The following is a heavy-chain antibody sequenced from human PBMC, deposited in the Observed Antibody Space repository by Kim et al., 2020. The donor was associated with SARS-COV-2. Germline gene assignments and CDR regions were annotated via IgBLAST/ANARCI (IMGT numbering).Heavy chain of an antibody. D-gene: IGHD2-15*01. V-gene: IGHV3-23*01. CDR2: ISGSGGST. Sequence: GGSLRLSCAASGFTFSSYAMSWVRQAPGKGLDWVSAISGSGGSTYYAGSVKGRFTISRDDSKSTLYLQMNSLRAEDTAIYYCAKDKGSGTWFLDFWGQGTLVTVSS. CDR3: AKDKGSGTWFLDF. CDR1: GFTFSSYA. J-gene: IGHJ4*02.